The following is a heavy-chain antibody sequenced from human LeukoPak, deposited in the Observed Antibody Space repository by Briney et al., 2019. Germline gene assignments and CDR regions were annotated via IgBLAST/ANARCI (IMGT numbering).Heavy chain of an antibody. CDR3: ARTPRYSGNYYNAFDI. CDR1: GGSFSGYY. CDR2: IYYSGST. Sequence: PSETLSLTCAVYGGSFSGYYWSWIRQPPGKGLEWIGSIYYSGSTYYNPSLKSRVTISVDTSKNQFSLKLSSVTAADTAVYFCARTPRYSGNYYNAFDIWGQGTTVTVSS. J-gene: IGHJ3*02. V-gene: IGHV4-34*01. D-gene: IGHD1-26*01.